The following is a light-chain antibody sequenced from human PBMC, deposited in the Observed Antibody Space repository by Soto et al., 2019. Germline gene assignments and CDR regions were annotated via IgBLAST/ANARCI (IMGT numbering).Light chain of an antibody. CDR1: QSVSSN. CDR3: QQYGNSPIT. CDR2: GTS. J-gene: IGKJ5*01. V-gene: IGKV3-20*01. Sequence: EIVMTQSPATLSASPWERATLSFRASQSVSSNLAWYQQKPGQAPRLLIYGTSSRATGIPDRFSGSGSGTDFTLTISRLEPEDFAVYYCQQYGNSPITFGQGTRLEIK.